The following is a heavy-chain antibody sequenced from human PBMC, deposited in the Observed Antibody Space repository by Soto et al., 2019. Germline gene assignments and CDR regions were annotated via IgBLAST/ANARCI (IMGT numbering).Heavy chain of an antibody. D-gene: IGHD3-3*01. V-gene: IGHV1-8*01. CDR3: ARGKKIRILGVFIIPVYYSYYMDV. Sequence: QVQLVQSGAEVKKPGASVKVSCKASGYTFTSYDINWVRQATGQGLEWMGWVNPNSGNTGYAQKFQGRVTMTSNTSITQANMELSSRRSEDTAVYYCARGKKIRILGVFIIPVYYSYYMDVWGKGPTV. J-gene: IGHJ6*03. CDR2: VNPNSGNT. CDR1: GYTFTSYD.